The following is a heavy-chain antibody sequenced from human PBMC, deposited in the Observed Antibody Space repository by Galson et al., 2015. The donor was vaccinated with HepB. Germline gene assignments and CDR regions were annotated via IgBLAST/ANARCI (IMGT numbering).Heavy chain of an antibody. D-gene: IGHD3-3*02. V-gene: IGHV3-30*04. CDR2: VSYDGDNK. Sequence: SLRLSCAASGFTFRNHAMQWVRQAPGKGLEWVAVVSYDGDNKYYADSVKGRFTISRDNSKNTLELQMDSLRVEDTAVYYCVRDGEGSTIYYHTLSGEFDFWGQGTLVTVSS. J-gene: IGHJ4*02. CDR1: GFTFRNHA. CDR3: VRDGEGSTIYYHTLSGEFDF.